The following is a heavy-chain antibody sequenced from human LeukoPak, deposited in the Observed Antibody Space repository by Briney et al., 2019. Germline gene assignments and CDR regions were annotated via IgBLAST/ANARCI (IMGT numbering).Heavy chain of an antibody. CDR1: GYTFTGYY. Sequence: ASVKVSCKASGYTFTGYYMHWVRQAPGQGLEWMGRINPNSGGTNYAQKFQGRVTMTRDTSIGTAYMELSRLRSDDTAVYYCARDPSPNYDFWSGYYFPGIGFDYWGQGTLVTVSS. D-gene: IGHD3-3*01. V-gene: IGHV1-2*06. CDR3: ARDPSPNYDFWSGYYFPGIGFDY. J-gene: IGHJ4*02. CDR2: INPNSGGT.